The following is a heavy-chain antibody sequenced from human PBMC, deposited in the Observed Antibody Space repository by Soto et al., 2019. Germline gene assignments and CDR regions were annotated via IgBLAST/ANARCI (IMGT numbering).Heavy chain of an antibody. Sequence: SVKVSCKASGGTFSSYSISWVRQAPGQGLEWMGGIIPIFGTANYAQKFQGRVTITADESTSTAYMELSSLRSEDTAVYYCASEYSSSPTYCPIAYWGKGTLVTVDS. CDR1: GGTFSSYS. J-gene: IGHJ4*02. CDR3: ASEYSSSPTYCPIAY. V-gene: IGHV1-69*13. D-gene: IGHD3-22*01. CDR2: IIPIFGTA.